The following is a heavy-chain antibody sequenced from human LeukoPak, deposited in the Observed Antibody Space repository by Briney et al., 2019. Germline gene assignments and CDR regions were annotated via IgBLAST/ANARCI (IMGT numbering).Heavy chain of an antibody. V-gene: IGHV1-2*06. CDR1: GYDFTNYY. D-gene: IGHD3-9*01. CDR3: ARGFLSATGPFDY. CDR2: INANSGVT. J-gene: IGHJ4*02. Sequence: WAAVSVSCKASGYDFTNYYINWVRQAPGQGLEGVGRINANSGVTSYAQKFRGRVTLARDTSINTAYMHLSRLRSDDTAVYFCARGFLSATGPFDYWGQGSLVTVSS.